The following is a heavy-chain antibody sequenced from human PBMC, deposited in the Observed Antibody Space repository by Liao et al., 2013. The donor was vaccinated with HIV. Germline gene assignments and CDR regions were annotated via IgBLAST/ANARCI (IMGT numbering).Heavy chain of an antibody. V-gene: IGHV4-4*07. J-gene: IGHJ4*02. D-gene: IGHD2-21*01. CDR1: GGSVSNYY. CDR2: IESDGGT. Sequence: QVQLQESGPGLVQPSETLSLTCSVSGGSVSNYYWNWIRQPAGKGLEWIGRIESDGGTNYSPSLKSRLSLSIDTSKNQFSLKLKSVTAADTALYFCARDLGQGGIIVGTFDYWGLGVRVTVSS. CDR3: ARDLGQGGIIVGTFDY.